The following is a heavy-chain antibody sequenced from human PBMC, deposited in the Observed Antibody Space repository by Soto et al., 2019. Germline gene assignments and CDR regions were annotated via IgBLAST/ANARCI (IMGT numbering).Heavy chain of an antibody. V-gene: IGHV3-23*01. J-gene: IGHJ5*02. Sequence: GGSLRLSCAASGFTFSSYAMSWVRQAPGKGLEWVSAISGSGGSTYYADSVKGRFTISRDNSKNTLYLQMNSLRAEDTAVYYCAKSPYYDILTGYPNENWFDPWGQGTLVTVSS. CDR1: GFTFSSYA. CDR3: AKSPYYDILTGYPNENWFDP. D-gene: IGHD3-9*01. CDR2: ISGSGGST.